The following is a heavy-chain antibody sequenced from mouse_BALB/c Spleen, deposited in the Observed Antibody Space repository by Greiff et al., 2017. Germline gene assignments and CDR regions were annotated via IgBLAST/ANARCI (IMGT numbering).Heavy chain of an antibody. Sequence: EVKLVESGGGLVKPGGSLKLSCAASGFTFSDYYMYWVRQTPEKRLEWVATISDGGSYTYYPDSVKGRFTISRDNAKNNLYLQMSSLKSEDTAMYYCARGGTMITTRYAMDYWGQGTSVTVSS. CDR3: ARGGTMITTRYAMDY. CDR2: ISDGGSYT. D-gene: IGHD2-4*01. V-gene: IGHV5-4*02. J-gene: IGHJ4*01. CDR1: GFTFSDYY.